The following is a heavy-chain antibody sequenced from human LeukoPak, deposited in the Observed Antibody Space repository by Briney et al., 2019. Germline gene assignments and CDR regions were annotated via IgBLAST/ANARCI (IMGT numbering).Heavy chain of an antibody. Sequence: APVKVSCKASGYTFTSYDINWVRQATGQGLEWMGWMNPNSGNTGYAQKFQGRVTMTRNTSISTAYMELSSLRSEDTAVYYCAKGLPYSGYDYWFDPWGQGTLVTVSS. CDR2: MNPNSGNT. V-gene: IGHV1-8*01. J-gene: IGHJ5*02. D-gene: IGHD5-12*01. CDR3: AKGLPYSGYDYWFDP. CDR1: GYTFTSYD.